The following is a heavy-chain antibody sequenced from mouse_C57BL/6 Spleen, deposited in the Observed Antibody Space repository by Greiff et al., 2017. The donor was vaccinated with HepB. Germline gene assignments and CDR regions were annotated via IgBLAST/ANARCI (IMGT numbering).Heavy chain of an antibody. Sequence: EVMLVESGEGLVKPGGSLKLSCAASGFTFSSYAMSWVRQTPEKRLEWVAYISSGGDYIYYADTVKGRFTISRDNARNTLYLQMSSLKSEDTAMYYCTSHYGSSPFDYWGQGTTLTVSS. CDR3: TSHYGSSPFDY. CDR1: GFTFSSYA. V-gene: IGHV5-9-1*02. CDR2: ISSGGDYI. J-gene: IGHJ2*01. D-gene: IGHD1-1*01.